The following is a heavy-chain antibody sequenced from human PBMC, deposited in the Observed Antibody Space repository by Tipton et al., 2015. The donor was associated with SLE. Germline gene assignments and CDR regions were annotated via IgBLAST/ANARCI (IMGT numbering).Heavy chain of an antibody. Sequence: TLSLTCTVSGGSISSSSYYWGWIRQPPGKGLEWIGSIYYSGSTYYNPSLKSRATISVDTSKNQFSLKLSSVTAADTAVYYCARILAAAGTGGYWGQGTLVTVSS. J-gene: IGHJ4*02. D-gene: IGHD6-13*01. V-gene: IGHV4-39*07. CDR1: GGSISSSSYY. CDR2: IYYSGST. CDR3: ARILAAAGTGGY.